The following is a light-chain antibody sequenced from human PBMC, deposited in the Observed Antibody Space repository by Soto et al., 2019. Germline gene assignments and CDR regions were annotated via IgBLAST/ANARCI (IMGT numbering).Light chain of an antibody. CDR3: QQRSNWPPT. V-gene: IGKV3D-20*02. J-gene: IGKJ5*01. CDR1: QSVSSSY. CDR2: GAS. Sequence: EVVLTQSPGTLSLSPGERATLSCRASQSVSSSYVAWYQQKRGQAPRLLIYGASRRATGIPATFSVGGSGRDFSLSISSLEREDFSVYYCQQRSNWPPTFGQGTRLEIK.